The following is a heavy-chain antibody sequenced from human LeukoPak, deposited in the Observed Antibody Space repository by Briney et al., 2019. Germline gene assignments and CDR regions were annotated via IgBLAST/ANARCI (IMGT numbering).Heavy chain of an antibody. CDR1: GFTFSSYE. Sequence: GGSLRLSCVTPGFTFSSYELNWVRQAPGKGLEWVSIISSAGTTYYADSVKGRFTISRDNSKNTVYLQVNSLRDEDTAVYYCARDLEAANTYYFDYWGQGTMVTVSS. V-gene: IGHV3-66*01. D-gene: IGHD6-13*01. J-gene: IGHJ4*02. CDR3: ARDLEAANTYYFDY. CDR2: ISSAGTT.